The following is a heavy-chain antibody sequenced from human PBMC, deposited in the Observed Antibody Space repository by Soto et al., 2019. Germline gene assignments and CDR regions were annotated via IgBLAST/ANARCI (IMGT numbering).Heavy chain of an antibody. CDR3: ERSGVTGIVIPSHWFDP. J-gene: IGHJ5*02. D-gene: IGHD2-21*02. CDR1: GDSIGGVGY. V-gene: IGHV4-31*03. Sequence: SETLSLTCTVSGDSIGGVGYWSWIRQFPGRGLEWIGCISSSGSTYYNPALNNRISLSLDTSQNQFSLKLLSVTAADTAIYYCERSGVTGIVIPSHWFDPWGQGTLVTVSS. CDR2: ISSSGST.